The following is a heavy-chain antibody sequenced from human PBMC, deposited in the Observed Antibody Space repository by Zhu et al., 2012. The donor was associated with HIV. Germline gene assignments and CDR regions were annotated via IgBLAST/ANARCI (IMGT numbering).Heavy chain of an antibody. CDR3: ATFPRSTKKGY. CDR2: ISDSGSII. D-gene: IGHD1-26*01. CDR1: EFSFSTHE. V-gene: IGHV3-48*03. Sequence: EVQLVESGGGLVQPGGSLRLSCAASEFSFSTHEMNWVRQAPGKGLEWISYISDSGSIIYYADSVKGRFTISRDNAKNSLYLQMNSLRAEDTAVYYCATFPRSTKKGYWGQGTLVTVSS. J-gene: IGHJ4*02.